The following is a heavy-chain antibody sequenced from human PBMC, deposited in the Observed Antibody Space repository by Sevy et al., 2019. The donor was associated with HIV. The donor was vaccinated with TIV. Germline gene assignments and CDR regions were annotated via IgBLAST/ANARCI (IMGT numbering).Heavy chain of an antibody. J-gene: IGHJ4*02. CDR3: ARGAGVDCSGSSCYLDFDY. CDR2: MNPNSGNT. D-gene: IGHD2-2*01. CDR1: GYTFTSYD. V-gene: IGHV1-8*01. Sequence: ASVKVSCKASGYTFTSYDINWVRQATGQGLEWMGWMNPNSGNTGYAQKFQGRVTMTRNTSISTAYMELSSLRADDTALYYCARGAGVDCSGSSCYLDFDYWGQGTLVTVSS.